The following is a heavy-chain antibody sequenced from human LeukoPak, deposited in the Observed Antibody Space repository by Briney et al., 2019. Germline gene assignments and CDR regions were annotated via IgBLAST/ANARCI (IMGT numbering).Heavy chain of an antibody. CDR1: GGSISSGGYY. CDR2: IYYTGST. J-gene: IGHJ5*02. D-gene: IGHD2-2*01. Sequence: SQTLSLTCTVSGGSISSGGYYWSWIRQHPGKGLEWIGYIYYTGSTYYNPSPKSRVIISVDTSKNQFSLKLNSVTAADTAVYCCARYCSSTSCRWFDPWGQGTLVTVSS. CDR3: ARYCSSTSCRWFDP. V-gene: IGHV4-31*03.